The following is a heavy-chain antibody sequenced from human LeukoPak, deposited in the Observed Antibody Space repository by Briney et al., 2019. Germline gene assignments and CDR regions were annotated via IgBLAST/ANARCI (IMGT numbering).Heavy chain of an antibody. CDR3: AKDWEIAATSLGDAFDY. D-gene: IGHD6-13*01. Sequence: PGGSLRLSCAASGFTFSSYAMSWVRQAPGKGLEWVSAISGSGGSTYYADSVKGRFTISRDNSKDTLYLQMNSLRPEDTAVYYCAKDWEIAATSLGDAFDYWGQGTLVTVSS. CDR1: GFTFSSYA. V-gene: IGHV3-23*01. CDR2: ISGSGGST. J-gene: IGHJ4*02.